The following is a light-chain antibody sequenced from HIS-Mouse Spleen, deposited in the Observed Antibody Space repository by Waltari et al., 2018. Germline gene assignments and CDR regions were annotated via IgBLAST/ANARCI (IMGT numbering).Light chain of an antibody. Sequence: EIVLTQSPGTLSLSPGDRATLSCRASQSVSSSYLAWYQQKPGQAPRPLMHGAASRATGIPDRFSGSGSGTDFTLTISRLEPEDFAVYYCQQYGSSPYTFGQGTKLEIK. J-gene: IGKJ2*01. V-gene: IGKV3-20*01. CDR2: GAA. CDR1: QSVSSSY. CDR3: QQYGSSPYT.